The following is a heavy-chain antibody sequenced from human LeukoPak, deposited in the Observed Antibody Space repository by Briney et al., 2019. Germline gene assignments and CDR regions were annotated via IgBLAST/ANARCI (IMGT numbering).Heavy chain of an antibody. Sequence: SETLSLTCTVSGGSISSYYWSWIRQPPGQGLEWIGSIYYGGSTYYNPSLKSRVTISVDTSKNQLSLQLSSVTAADTAVYYCARGIVVVPAAISTRNWFDPWGQGTLVTVSS. CDR1: GGSISSYY. CDR3: ARGIVVVPAAISTRNWFDP. V-gene: IGHV4-39*07. D-gene: IGHD2-2*02. J-gene: IGHJ5*02. CDR2: IYYGGST.